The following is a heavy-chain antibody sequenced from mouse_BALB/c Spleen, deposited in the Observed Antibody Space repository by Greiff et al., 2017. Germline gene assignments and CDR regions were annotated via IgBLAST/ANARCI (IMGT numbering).Heavy chain of an antibody. V-gene: IGHV1S137*01. J-gene: IGHJ2*01. CDR2: ISTYYGDA. CDR1: GYTFTDYA. CDR3: SREGLYDEGRLDY. D-gene: IGHD2-12*01. Sequence: QVQLQQSGAELVRPGVSVKISCKGSGYTFTDYAMPWVKQSHAKSLEWIGVISTYYGDASYTQTFKGKATMTVDKSSSTAYMELARLTSEDSAIYYCSREGLYDEGRLDYWGQGTTLTVSS.